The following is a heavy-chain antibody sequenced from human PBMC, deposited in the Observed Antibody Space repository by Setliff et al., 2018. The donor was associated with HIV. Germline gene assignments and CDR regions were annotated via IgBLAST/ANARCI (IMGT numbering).Heavy chain of an antibody. J-gene: IGHJ4*02. V-gene: IGHV3-33*06. CDR2: IWDDGINK. CDR3: AKGLRPYKAPPDF. CDR1: GFTFRSFG. Sequence: GGSLRLSCAASGFTFRSFGMHWVRQAPGKGLEWVAVIWDDGINKNYADSVRGRFTISRDNSRDTVYLQMNSLRVEDTALYYCAKGLRPYKAPPDFWGQGTLVTVSS. D-gene: IGHD1-1*01.